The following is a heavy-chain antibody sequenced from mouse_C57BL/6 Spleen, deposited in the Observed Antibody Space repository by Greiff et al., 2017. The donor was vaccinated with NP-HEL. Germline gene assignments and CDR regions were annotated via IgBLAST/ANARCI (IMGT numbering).Heavy chain of an antibody. Sequence: EVQLQQSGPELVKPGASVKISCKASGYSFTDYNMNWVKQSNGKSLEWIGVINPNYGTTSYNQKFKGKATLTVDQSSSTAYMQLNSLTSEDSAVYYGARGGYYDYDGALMDYWGQGTSVTVSS. J-gene: IGHJ4*01. D-gene: IGHD2-4*01. CDR3: ARGGYYDYDGALMDY. CDR1: GYSFTDYN. CDR2: INPNYGTT. V-gene: IGHV1-39*01.